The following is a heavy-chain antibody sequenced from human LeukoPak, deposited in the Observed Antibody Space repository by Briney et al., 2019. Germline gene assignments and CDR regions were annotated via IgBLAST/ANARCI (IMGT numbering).Heavy chain of an antibody. CDR3: AAEGPRWGSPFDY. J-gene: IGHJ4*02. CDR2: IVVGSGNT. V-gene: IGHV1-58*02. D-gene: IGHD7-27*01. Sequence: SVKVSCTASGFTFTSSAMQWVRQARGQPLEWIGWIVVGSGNTNYAQKFQERVTITRDMSTSTACMELGSVRSEDTSVSYFAAEGPRWGSPFDYGGQGTLVTVS. CDR1: GFTFTSSA.